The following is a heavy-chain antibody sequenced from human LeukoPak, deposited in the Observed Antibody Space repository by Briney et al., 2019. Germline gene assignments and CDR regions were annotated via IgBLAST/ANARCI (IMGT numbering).Heavy chain of an antibody. CDR1: GGSFSGYY. J-gene: IGHJ3*02. CDR3: ARVDYGDYVKGAFDI. V-gene: IGHV4-34*01. D-gene: IGHD4-17*01. CDR2: INHSGST. Sequence: PSETLSLTCAVYGGSFSGYYWSWIRQPPGKGLEGIGEINHSGSTNYNPSLKSRVTISVDTSKNQFSLKLSSVTAADTAVYYCARVDYGDYVKGAFDIWGQGTMVTVSS.